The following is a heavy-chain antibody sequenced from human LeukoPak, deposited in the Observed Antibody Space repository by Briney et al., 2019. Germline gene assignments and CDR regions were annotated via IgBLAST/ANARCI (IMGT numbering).Heavy chain of an antibody. CDR1: GWTFSGYY. CDR2: INHSGST. CDR3: ARAPRLRFDN. V-gene: IGHV4-34*01. J-gene: IGHJ4*02. D-gene: IGHD5-12*01. Sequence: PSETLSLTCAVYGWTFSGYYRSWVRQPPGKGLEWIGEINHSGSTNYNPSPKSRVTISVDTSKIQFSLKLSSVTAAYTAVYYCARAPRLRFDNWGQGTLVTVSS.